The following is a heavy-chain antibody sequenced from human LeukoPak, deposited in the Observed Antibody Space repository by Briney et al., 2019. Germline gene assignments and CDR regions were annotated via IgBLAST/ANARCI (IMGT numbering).Heavy chain of an antibody. CDR2: ICGSGGNT. CDR3: AKFIDYGGNSPYFDY. CDR1: GFTFSSYA. J-gene: IGHJ4*02. D-gene: IGHD4-23*01. Sequence: GGSLRLSCSASGFTFSSYALSWVRPAPGKGREWGSVICGSGGNTYYADSVKGRLTISRDNSKHTLYLQMNSLRAEDTAVYYCAKFIDYGGNSPYFDYWGQGTLVTVSS. V-gene: IGHV3-23*01.